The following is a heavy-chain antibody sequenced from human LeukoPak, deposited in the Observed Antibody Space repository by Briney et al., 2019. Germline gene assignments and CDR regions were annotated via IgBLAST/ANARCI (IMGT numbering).Heavy chain of an antibody. CDR1: GGSISSYY. J-gene: IGHJ4*02. Sequence: PESLSLTCTVPGGSISSYYWSWIRQPPGKGLEWIGYIYYSGSTNYNPSLTSRVTISVDTSKNQFSLKLSSVTAADTAVYYCARYTSHWGDFDYWGQGTLVTVSS. D-gene: IGHD6-13*01. V-gene: IGHV4-59*01. CDR3: ARYTSHWGDFDY. CDR2: IYYSGST.